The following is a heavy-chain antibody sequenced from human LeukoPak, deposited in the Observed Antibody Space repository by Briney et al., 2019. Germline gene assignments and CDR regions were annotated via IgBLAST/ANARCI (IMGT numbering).Heavy chain of an antibody. CDR2: IYYSGGT. Sequence: SETLSLTCTVSGGSISSYYWSWIRQPPGKGLEWIGYIYYSGGTNYNPSLKSRVTISVDTSKNQFSLKLSSVTAADTAVYYCARARDYYDSSGYCWFDPWGQGTLVTVPS. CDR3: ARARDYYDSSGYCWFDP. J-gene: IGHJ5*02. D-gene: IGHD3-22*01. CDR1: GGSISSYY. V-gene: IGHV4-59*12.